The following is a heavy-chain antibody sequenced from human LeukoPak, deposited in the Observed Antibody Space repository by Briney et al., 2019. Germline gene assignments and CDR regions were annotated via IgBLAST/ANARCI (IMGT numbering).Heavy chain of an antibody. V-gene: IGHV3-23*01. CDR2: IGGDSST. Sequence: PGGSLRLSCEASGFTFNSYALSWVRQAPGKGLEWVAAIGGDSSTYYTGSVRGRFTISRDNSKNTVYLQMSSLRVEDTAVYYCAKKGSYSSGWYGGHYFDSWGQGTLVTVSS. D-gene: IGHD6-19*01. J-gene: IGHJ4*01. CDR3: AKKGSYSSGWYGGHYFDS. CDR1: GFTFNSYA.